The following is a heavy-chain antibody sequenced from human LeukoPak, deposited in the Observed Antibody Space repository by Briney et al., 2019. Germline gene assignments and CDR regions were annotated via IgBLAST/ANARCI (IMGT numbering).Heavy chain of an antibody. D-gene: IGHD2-2*02. CDR1: GGTFSSYA. J-gene: IGHJ5*02. CDR2: IIPIFGTA. CDR3: ASFLGEGCSSTSCYIASWFDP. V-gene: IGHV1-69*13. Sequence: SVKVSCKASGGTFSSYAISWVRQAPGQGLEWMGGIIPIFGTANYAQKFQGRGTITADESTSTAYMELSSLSSEDTAVYYCASFLGEGCSSTSCYIASWFDPWGQGTLVTVSS.